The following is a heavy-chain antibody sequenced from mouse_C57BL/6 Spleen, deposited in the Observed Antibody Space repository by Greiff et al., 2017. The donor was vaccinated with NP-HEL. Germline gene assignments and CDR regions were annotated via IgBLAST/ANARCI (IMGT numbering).Heavy chain of an antibody. Sequence: EVKVVESGGDLVKPGGSLKLSCAASGFTFSSYGMSWVRQTPDKRLEWVATISSGGSYTYYPDSVKGRFTISRDNAKNTLYLQMSSLKSEDTAMYYCARQTDDYDYFDYWGQGTTLTVSS. CDR1: GFTFSSYG. D-gene: IGHD2-4*01. J-gene: IGHJ2*01. CDR3: ARQTDDYDYFDY. V-gene: IGHV5-6*01. CDR2: ISSGGSYT.